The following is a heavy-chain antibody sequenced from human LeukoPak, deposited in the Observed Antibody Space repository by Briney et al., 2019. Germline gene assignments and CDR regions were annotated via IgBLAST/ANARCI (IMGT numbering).Heavy chain of an antibody. J-gene: IGHJ4*02. Sequence: SETLSLTCTVSGGSISSYYWSWIRQPPGKGLERIGYIYYSGSTNYNPSLKSRVTISVDTSKNQFSLKLSSVTAADTAVYYCAVGLLHPFDYWGQGTLVTVSS. CDR1: GGSISSYY. CDR2: IYYSGST. D-gene: IGHD3-3*01. V-gene: IGHV4-59*08. CDR3: AVGLLHPFDY.